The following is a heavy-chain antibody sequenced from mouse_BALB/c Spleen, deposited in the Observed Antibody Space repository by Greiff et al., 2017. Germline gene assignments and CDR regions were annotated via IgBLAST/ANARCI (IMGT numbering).Heavy chain of an antibody. CDR1: GFNIKDYY. CDR2: IDPENGDT. Sequence: EVKLMESGAELVRSGASVKLSCTASGFNIKDYYMHWVKQRPEQGLEWIGWIDPENGDTEYAPKFQGKATMTADTSSNTAYLQLSSLTSEDTAVYYCNANYDYDSDYWGQGTTLTVSS. CDR3: NANYDYDSDY. J-gene: IGHJ2*01. D-gene: IGHD2-4*01. V-gene: IGHV14-4*02.